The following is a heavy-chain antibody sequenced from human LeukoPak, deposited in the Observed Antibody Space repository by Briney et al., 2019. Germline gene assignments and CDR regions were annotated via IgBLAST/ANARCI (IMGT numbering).Heavy chain of an antibody. CDR3: AKDPKNPETLGSSSNWFDP. D-gene: IGHD6-6*01. J-gene: IGHJ5*02. V-gene: IGHV3-23*01. CDR1: GFTFSSYA. Sequence: GGSLRLSCAASGFTFSSYAMSWVRQAPGKGLEWVSAISGSGGSTYYADSVKGRFTISRDNSKNTLYLQMNSLRAEDTAVYYCAKDPKNPETLGSSSNWFDPWGQGTLVTVSS. CDR2: ISGSGGST.